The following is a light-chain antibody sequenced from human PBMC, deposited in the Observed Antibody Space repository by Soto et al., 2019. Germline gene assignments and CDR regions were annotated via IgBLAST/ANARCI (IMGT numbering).Light chain of an antibody. CDR3: MEALQGPLT. V-gene: IGKV2-28*01. CDR2: LGS. CDR1: QSLLHSNGYNY. Sequence: DIVMTQSPLSLPVTPGEPASISCRSSQSLLHSNGYNYLDWYLQKPGQSPQLLIYLGSSRASGVPDRFSGSGSGTDFTLKISRVEAEDVGVYYCMEALQGPLTFGGGTKVEIK. J-gene: IGKJ4*01.